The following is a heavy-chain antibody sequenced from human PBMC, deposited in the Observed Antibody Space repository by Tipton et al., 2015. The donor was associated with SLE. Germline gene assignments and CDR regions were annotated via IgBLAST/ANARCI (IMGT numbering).Heavy chain of an antibody. Sequence: SLRLSCAASGFTFSSYAMHWVRQAPGKGLEWVAVISFDGNNKYSADSVKGRFTISRDNSKNTLYLQMNSLRAEDTAVYFCARDPKGGYSYGWGALDIWGQGTMVTVSS. V-gene: IGHV3-30*04. CDR1: GFTFSSYA. CDR3: ARDPKGGYSYGWGALDI. CDR2: ISFDGNNK. D-gene: IGHD5-18*01. J-gene: IGHJ3*02.